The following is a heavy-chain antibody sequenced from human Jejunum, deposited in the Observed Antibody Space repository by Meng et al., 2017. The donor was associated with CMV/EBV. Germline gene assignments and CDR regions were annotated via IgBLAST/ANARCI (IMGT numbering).Heavy chain of an antibody. D-gene: IGHD3-3*01. Sequence: LSAGGVGVYSMRQPPGQTLEWLARIYWNDYRRYRPSLQSRLTVTKDSSKNQVVLTVTDVDPVDAGTYYCVHTGNNWSRDYREYYFHYWGQGTLVTVSS. V-gene: IGHV2-5*04. CDR3: VHTGNNWSRDYREYYFHY. CDR2: IYWNDYR. CDR1: LSAGGVG. J-gene: IGHJ4*02.